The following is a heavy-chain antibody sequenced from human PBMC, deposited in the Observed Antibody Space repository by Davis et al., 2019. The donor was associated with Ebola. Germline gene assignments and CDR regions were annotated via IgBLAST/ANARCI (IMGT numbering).Heavy chain of an antibody. D-gene: IGHD4-17*01. CDR3: ARDAPLRHGMDV. Sequence: GESLKISCAASGFIFSSYAMSWVRQAPGKGLEWVSAISGSGGSTYYADSVKGRFTISRDNSKNTLYLQMNSLRAEDTAVNYCARDAPLRHGMDVWGQGTTVTVSS. CDR2: ISGSGGST. V-gene: IGHV3-23*01. CDR1: GFIFSSYA. J-gene: IGHJ6*02.